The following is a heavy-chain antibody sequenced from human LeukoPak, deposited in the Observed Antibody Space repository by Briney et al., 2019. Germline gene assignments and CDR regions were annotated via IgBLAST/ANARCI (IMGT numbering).Heavy chain of an antibody. CDR2: ISAYNGNT. J-gene: IGHJ6*02. CDR3: ARDTQYYDFWSGYSPMDV. D-gene: IGHD3-3*01. Sequence: ASVKVSCKASGYTFTSYGVSWVRQAPGQGLEWMGWISAYNGNTNYAQKLQGSVTMTTDTSTSTAYMELRSLRSDDTAVYYCARDTQYYDFWSGYSPMDVWGQETTVTVSS. CDR1: GYTFTSYG. V-gene: IGHV1-18*01.